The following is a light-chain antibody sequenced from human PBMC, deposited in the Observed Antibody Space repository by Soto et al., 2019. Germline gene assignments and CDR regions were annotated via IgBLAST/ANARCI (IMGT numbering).Light chain of an antibody. CDR3: HQYNDWPPA. V-gene: IGKV3-15*01. Sequence: ESVLTQSPGTLSLSPGERATLSCRASESVSSSYLAWYQQKPGQAPRLLIYDASTRATGIPARFSGSGSGTEFTLTISSLQSEDFAVFYCHQYNDWPPAFGQGTKVDIK. CDR1: ESVSSSY. J-gene: IGKJ1*01. CDR2: DAS.